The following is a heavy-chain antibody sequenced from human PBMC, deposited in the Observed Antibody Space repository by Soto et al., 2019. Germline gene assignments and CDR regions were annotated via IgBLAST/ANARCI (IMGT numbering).Heavy chain of an antibody. J-gene: IGHJ4*02. CDR3: ATTNTIFGVDPYFDY. Sequence: EVQLVESGGGLVKPGGSLRLSCAASGFTFSSYSMNWVRQAPGKGLEWVSSISSSSSYIYYADSVKGRFTISRDNAKNSLYLQMNSLRAEDTAVYYCATTNTIFGVDPYFDYWGQGTLVTVSS. V-gene: IGHV3-21*01. D-gene: IGHD3-3*01. CDR2: ISSSSSYI. CDR1: GFTFSSYS.